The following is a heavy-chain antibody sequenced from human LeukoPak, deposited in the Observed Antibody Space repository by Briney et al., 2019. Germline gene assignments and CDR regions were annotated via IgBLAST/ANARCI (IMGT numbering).Heavy chain of an antibody. CDR2: IYYSGST. V-gene: IGHV4-59*01. CDR3: ARGPSRRSFDY. Sequence: SETLSLTCTASGGSISSYYWSWIRQPPGKGLEWIGYIYYSGSTNYNPSLKSRVTISVDTSKNQFSLKLSSVTAADTAVYYCARGPSRRSFDYWGQGTLVTVSS. J-gene: IGHJ4*02. CDR1: GGSISSYY.